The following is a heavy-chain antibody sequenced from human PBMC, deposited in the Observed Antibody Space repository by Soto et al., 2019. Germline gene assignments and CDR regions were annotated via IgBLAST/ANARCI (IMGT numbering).Heavy chain of an antibody. CDR3: ARQLAYCGGDCYTEPSNY. Sequence: GALVKLSCAPAGSTFPDYYIHWIRQAPAQLLEWMGWINPKTGGTNFAQKFHGRVTVTRDTSITTAYMELSRLTSDDTAVYFCARQLAYCGGDCYTEPSNYWGQGPPVTVSA. J-gene: IGHJ4*02. CDR1: GSTFPDYY. V-gene: IGHV1-2*02. D-gene: IGHD2-21*02. CDR2: INPKTGGT.